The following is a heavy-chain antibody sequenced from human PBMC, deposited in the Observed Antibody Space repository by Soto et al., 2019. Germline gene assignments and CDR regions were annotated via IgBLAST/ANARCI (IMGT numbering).Heavy chain of an antibody. CDR2: ISASGGTA. CDR3: ANLTYPSDSTAYSYETVPAWIDS. Sequence: EVQLLESGGGLIQPGGSLRLSCAASGFMFSSYAMSWVRQAPGKGLEWVSSISASGGTANLADSVEGRCTISRDNSKSTLYLQINSLRAEDTSVDYCANLTYPSDSTAYSYETVPAWIDSSSQGTLVTVS. CDR1: GFMFSSYA. D-gene: IGHD2-21*01. V-gene: IGHV3-23*01. J-gene: IGHJ5*01.